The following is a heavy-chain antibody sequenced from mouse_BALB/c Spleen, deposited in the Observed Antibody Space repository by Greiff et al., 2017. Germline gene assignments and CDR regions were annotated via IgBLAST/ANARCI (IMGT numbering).Heavy chain of an antibody. J-gene: IGHJ1*01. CDR1: GFSLTSYG. Sequence: QVHVKQSGPSLVQPSQSLSITCTVSGFSLTSYGVHWVRQSPGKGLEWLGVIWRGGSTDYNAAFMSRLSITKDNSKSQVFFKMNSLQADDTAIYYCAKNWANWDDYWYFDVWGAGTTVTVSS. D-gene: IGHD4-1*01. CDR3: AKNWANWDDYWYFDV. V-gene: IGHV2-5-1*01. CDR2: IWRGGST.